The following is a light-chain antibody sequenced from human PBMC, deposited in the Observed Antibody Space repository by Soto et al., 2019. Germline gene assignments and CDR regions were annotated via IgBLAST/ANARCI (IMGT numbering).Light chain of an antibody. CDR3: QQYKDWRT. CDR2: GAS. J-gene: IGKJ1*01. V-gene: IGKV3-15*01. CDR1: QTIDNK. Sequence: IVMTQSPATLSVSPGERATLSCRASQTIDNKLAWYQQRPGQAPRLLIYGASIRATGIPARLSGSGSGTEFTITISGLQSEDFGVYYCQQYKDWRTFGQGTNVDIK.